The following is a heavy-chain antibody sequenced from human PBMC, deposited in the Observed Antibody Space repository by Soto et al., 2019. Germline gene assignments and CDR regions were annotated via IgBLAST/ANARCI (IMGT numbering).Heavy chain of an antibody. Sequence: GGSLRLSCAAPGFTFSSYAMHWVRQAPGKGLEWVAVISYDGSNKYYADSVKGRFTISRDNSKNTLYLQMNSLRAEDTAVYYCARDIVVVVAATFYYYYGMDVWGQGTTVTVS. V-gene: IGHV3-30-3*01. CDR3: ARDIVVVVAATFYYYYGMDV. CDR1: GFTFSSYA. D-gene: IGHD2-15*01. J-gene: IGHJ6*02. CDR2: ISYDGSNK.